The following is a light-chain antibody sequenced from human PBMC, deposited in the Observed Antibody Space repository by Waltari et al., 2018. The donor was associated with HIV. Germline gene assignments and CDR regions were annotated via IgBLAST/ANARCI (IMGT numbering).Light chain of an antibody. V-gene: IGLV2-8*01. J-gene: IGLJ2*01. CDR2: EVS. CDR1: SSDVGGYNY. Sequence: QSSLTQPPSASGSPGHSVTISCTGTSSDVGGYNYVSWYQQHPGKAPKLMIYEVSKRPSGVPDRFSGYKSGNTASLTISGLQAEDDADYYCSSYAGSNIVVFGGGTKLTVL. CDR3: SSYAGSNIVV.